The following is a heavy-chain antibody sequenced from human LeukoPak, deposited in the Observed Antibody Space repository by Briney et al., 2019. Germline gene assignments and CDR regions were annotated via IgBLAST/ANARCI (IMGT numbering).Heavy chain of an antibody. J-gene: IGHJ4*02. Sequence: ASVKVSCKASGYTFTSYGISWVRQAPGQGLEWMGWISAYNGNTNYAQKLQGRVTMTTDTSTSTAYMELRSLRSDDTAVYYCAGFFVEATVTNRFDYWGQGTLVTVSS. V-gene: IGHV1-18*01. D-gene: IGHD4-17*01. CDR1: GYTFTSYG. CDR3: AGFFVEATVTNRFDY. CDR2: ISAYNGNT.